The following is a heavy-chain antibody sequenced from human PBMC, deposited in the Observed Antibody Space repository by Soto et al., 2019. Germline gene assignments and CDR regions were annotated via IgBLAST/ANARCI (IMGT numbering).Heavy chain of an antibody. D-gene: IGHD3-3*01. Sequence: QVQLQQWGAGLLKPSETLSLTCAVYGGSFSGYYWSWIRQPPGKGLEWIGEINHSGSTNYNPSLKSRVTISVDTSKNQFSLKLSSVTAADTAVYYCAREYISIFGVPFDYWCQGTLVTVSS. J-gene: IGHJ4*02. CDR3: AREYISIFGVPFDY. CDR1: GGSFSGYY. V-gene: IGHV4-34*01. CDR2: INHSGST.